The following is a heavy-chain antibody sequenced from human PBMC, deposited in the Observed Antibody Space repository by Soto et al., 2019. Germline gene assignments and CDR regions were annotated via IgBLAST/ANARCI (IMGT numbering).Heavy chain of an antibody. V-gene: IGHV3-23*01. J-gene: IGHJ4*02. CDR3: AKVGSSRWLKTFDY. CDR1: GLTFSSYA. Sequence: PGGSLRLSCAASGLTFSSYAMIWVRQAPGKGLEWVSGISGSGGSTYYADSVKGRFTMSRDNSENTLYLQMNSLRAEDTALYYCAKVGSSRWLKTFDYWGQGTLVTVS. D-gene: IGHD6-13*01. CDR2: ISGSGGST.